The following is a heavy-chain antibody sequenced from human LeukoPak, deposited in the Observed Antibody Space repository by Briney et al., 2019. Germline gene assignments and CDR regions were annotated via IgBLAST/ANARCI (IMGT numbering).Heavy chain of an antibody. D-gene: IGHD3/OR15-3a*01. Sequence: GGFLRLSCAASGFTFSTYTMNWVRQAPGKGPEWVSAVSGSGSSIYYADSVKGRFTISRDNVKNSLFLQMNSLRAEDTAVYYCARGAYSFGPDDYWGQGTLVTVSS. CDR2: VSGSGSSI. V-gene: IGHV3-21*01. J-gene: IGHJ4*02. CDR1: GFTFSTYT. CDR3: ARGAYSFGPDDY.